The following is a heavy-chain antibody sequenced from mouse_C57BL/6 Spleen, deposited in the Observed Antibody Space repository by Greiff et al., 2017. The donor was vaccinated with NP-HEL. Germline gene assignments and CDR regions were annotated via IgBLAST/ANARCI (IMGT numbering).Heavy chain of an antibody. Sequence: QVQLQQPGAELVKPGASVKLSCKASGYTFTSYWMQWVKQRPGQGLEWIGEIDPSDSYTNYNQKFKGKATLTVDTSSSTAYMQLSSLTSEDSAVYYCARGKGYDGYYEGFAYWGQGTLVTVSA. V-gene: IGHV1-50*01. D-gene: IGHD2-3*01. CDR1: GYTFTSYW. CDR3: ARGKGYDGYYEGFAY. CDR2: IDPSDSYT. J-gene: IGHJ3*01.